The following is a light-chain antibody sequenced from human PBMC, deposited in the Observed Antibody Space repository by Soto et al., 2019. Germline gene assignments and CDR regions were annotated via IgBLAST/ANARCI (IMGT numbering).Light chain of an antibody. CDR3: QNYNSAPHT. CDR1: QDISNY. J-gene: IGKJ4*01. Sequence: DIQMTQSPSSLSASVGDRVTITCRTSQDISNYLAWYQQKPGKVPKLLIYAASTLQSGVPSRFSGGGSGTDFSLTISSLQPEDVATYYCQNYNSAPHTFGGGTKVEIK. V-gene: IGKV1-27*01. CDR2: AAS.